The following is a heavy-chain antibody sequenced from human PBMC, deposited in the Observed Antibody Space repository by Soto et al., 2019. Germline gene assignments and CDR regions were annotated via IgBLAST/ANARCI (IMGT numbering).Heavy chain of an antibody. CDR1: GFTVSSNY. Sequence: GGSLRLSCAASGFTVSSNYMSWVRQAPGKGLEWVSVIYSGGSTYYADSVKGRFTISRHNSKNTLYLQMNSLRAEDTAVYYCARGMEEWLQTVSGAFDIWGQGTMVTVSS. J-gene: IGHJ3*02. CDR3: ARGMEEWLQTVSGAFDI. CDR2: IYSGGST. V-gene: IGHV3-53*04. D-gene: IGHD3-3*01.